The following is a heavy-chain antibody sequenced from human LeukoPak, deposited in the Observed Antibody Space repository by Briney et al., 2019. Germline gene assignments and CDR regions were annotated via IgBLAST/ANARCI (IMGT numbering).Heavy chain of an antibody. CDR3: ARGIMANFDWSINWFDP. V-gene: IGHV4-59*01. CDR1: GGSISSYY. J-gene: IGHJ5*02. CDR2: IYYSGST. Sequence: SETLSLTCTVSGGSISSYYWSWIRQPPGKGLEWIGYIYYSGSTSYNPSLKSRVTISVDTSKNQFSLKLSSVTAADTAVYYCARGIMANFDWSINWFDPWGQGTLVTVSS. D-gene: IGHD3-9*01.